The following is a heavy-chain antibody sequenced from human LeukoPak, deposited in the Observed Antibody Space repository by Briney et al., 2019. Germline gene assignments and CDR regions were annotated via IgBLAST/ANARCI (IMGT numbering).Heavy chain of an antibody. CDR3: AKQKSGPYYGMDV. D-gene: IGHD3-10*01. J-gene: IGHJ6*02. CDR1: GFTFSSYA. CDR2: ISYDGSNK. Sequence: GGSLRLSCAASGFTFSSYAMHWVRQAPGKGLEWVAVISYDGSNKYYADSVKGRFTISRDNSKNPLYLQMNSLRAEDKAVYYCAKQKSGPYYGMDVWGQGNTVTVSS. V-gene: IGHV3-30-3*02.